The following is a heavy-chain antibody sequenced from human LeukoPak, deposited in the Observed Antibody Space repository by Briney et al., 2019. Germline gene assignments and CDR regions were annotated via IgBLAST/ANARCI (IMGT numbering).Heavy chain of an antibody. CDR2: IWYGGSNK. Sequence: GGSLRLSCAASGFTFSSYGVHWVRQAPGKGLEWVAVIWYGGSNKYYADSVKGRFTISRDNSKNTLYLQMNSLRAEDTAVYYCARGGMDTAMVTHYYYYMDVWGKGTTVTVSS. CDR3: ARGGMDTAMVTHYYYYMDV. V-gene: IGHV3-33*01. CDR1: GFTFSSYG. J-gene: IGHJ6*03. D-gene: IGHD5-18*01.